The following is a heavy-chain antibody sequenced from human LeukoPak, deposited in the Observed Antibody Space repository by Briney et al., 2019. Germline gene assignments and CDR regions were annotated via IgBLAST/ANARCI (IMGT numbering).Heavy chain of an antibody. CDR2: ISGSGGST. CDR1: GFTFSNYE. V-gene: IGHV3-23*01. D-gene: IGHD4-17*01. Sequence: GGSLRLSCAASGFTFSNYEMNWVRQAPGKGLEWVSAISGSGGSTYYADSVKGRFTISRDNSKNTLYLQMNSLRAEDTAVYYCAEMTTVFYFDYWGQGTLVTVSS. CDR3: AEMTTVFYFDY. J-gene: IGHJ4*02.